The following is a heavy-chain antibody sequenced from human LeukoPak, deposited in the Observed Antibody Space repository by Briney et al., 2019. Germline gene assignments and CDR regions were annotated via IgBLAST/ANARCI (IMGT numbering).Heavy chain of an antibody. V-gene: IGHV4-59*01. J-gene: IGHJ2*01. CDR1: GGSISSYY. Sequence: PSETLSLTCTVSGGSISSYYWSWIRQPPGKGLEWIGYIYYSGSTNYNPSLKGRVTISVDTSKNQFSLKLSSVTAADTAVYYCARVSAEHWYFDLWGRGTLVTVSS. CDR3: ARVSAEHWYFDL. CDR2: IYYSGST.